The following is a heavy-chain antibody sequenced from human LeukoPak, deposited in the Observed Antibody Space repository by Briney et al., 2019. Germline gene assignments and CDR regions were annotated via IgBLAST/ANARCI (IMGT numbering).Heavy chain of an antibody. D-gene: IGHD6-13*01. Sequence: GASVKVSCKASGGTFSSYAISWVRQAPGQGLEWMGGIIPIFGTANYAQKFQGRVTITADESTSTAYMELSSLRSEDTAVYYCARGRRECSSSWYQGKDGMDVWGQGTTVTVSS. CDR2: IIPIFGTA. J-gene: IGHJ6*02. CDR1: GGTFSSYA. CDR3: ARGRRECSSSWYQGKDGMDV. V-gene: IGHV1-69*13.